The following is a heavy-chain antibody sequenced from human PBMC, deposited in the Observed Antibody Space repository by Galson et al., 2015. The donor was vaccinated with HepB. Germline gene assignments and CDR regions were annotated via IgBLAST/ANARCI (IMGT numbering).Heavy chain of an antibody. CDR1: GYTFTSYG. J-gene: IGHJ5*02. Sequence: SVKVSCKASGYTFTSYGISWVRQAPGQGLEWMGWISAYNGGTNYAQKFQGWVTMTRDTSISTAYMELSRLRSDDTAVYYCARGGGITIFEGWFDPWGQGTLVTVSS. D-gene: IGHD3-3*01. CDR3: ARGGGITIFEGWFDP. V-gene: IGHV1-18*01. CDR2: ISAYNGGT.